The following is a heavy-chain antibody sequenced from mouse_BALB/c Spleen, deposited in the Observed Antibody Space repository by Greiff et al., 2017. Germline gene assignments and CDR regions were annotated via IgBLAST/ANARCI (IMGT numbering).Heavy chain of an antibody. CDR1: GYTFTSYW. CDR2: IDPYDSET. CDR3: ARFITTVVATGEYAMDY. D-gene: IGHD1-1*01. Sequence: VQLQQPGAELVRPGASVKLSCKASGYTFTSYWMNWVKQRPDQGLEWIGRIDPYDSETHYNQKFKDKAILTVDKSSSTAYMQLSSLTSEDSAVYYCARFITTVVATGEYAMDYWGQGTSVTVSS. V-gene: IGHV1-52*01. J-gene: IGHJ4*01.